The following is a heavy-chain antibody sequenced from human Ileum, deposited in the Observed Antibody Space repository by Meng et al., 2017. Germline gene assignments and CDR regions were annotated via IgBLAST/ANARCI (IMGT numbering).Heavy chain of an antibody. D-gene: IGHD1/OR15-1a*01. CDR1: GFTFSTFG. Sequence: GESLKISCAVSGFTFSTFGMNWVRQAPGKGLEWVSGICGSGDDTYSADSVKGRFTISRDNSKNTLYLQMNSLRAEDTAICYCAKAPEWGTNWGQGTLVTVSS. CDR2: ICGSGDDT. V-gene: IGHV3-23*01. CDR3: AKAPEWGTN. J-gene: IGHJ4*02.